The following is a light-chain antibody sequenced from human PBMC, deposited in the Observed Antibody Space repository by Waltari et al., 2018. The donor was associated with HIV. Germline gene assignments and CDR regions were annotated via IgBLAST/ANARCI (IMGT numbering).Light chain of an antibody. CDR2: RTN. J-gene: IGLJ2*01. Sequence: QTVVTQEPSFSVSPGGTVTLTCGLSSGSVSARNYATLSPQIPGQAPPTLIPRTNTRSSGVPDRFSGSILGNKAALTITGAQADDESDYYCVLNLGRGIVVFGGGTKLTVL. CDR3: VLNLGRGIVV. V-gene: IGLV8-61*01. CDR1: SGSVSARNY.